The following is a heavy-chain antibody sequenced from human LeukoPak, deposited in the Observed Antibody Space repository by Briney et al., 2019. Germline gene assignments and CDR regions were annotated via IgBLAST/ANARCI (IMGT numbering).Heavy chain of an antibody. CDR3: ARRYYYDSSGYYYASFDY. CDR1: GSTFTSYW. J-gene: IGHJ4*02. CDR2: IYPGDSDI. V-gene: IGHV5-51*01. Sequence: GASLQISCKGSGSTFTSYWIGWVRQLPGKGREWMGIIYPGDSDIRYSPSFQGQVTISADKSITTAYLQWSSLKASDTAMYYCARRYYYDSSGYYYASFDYWGQGTLVTVSS. D-gene: IGHD3-22*01.